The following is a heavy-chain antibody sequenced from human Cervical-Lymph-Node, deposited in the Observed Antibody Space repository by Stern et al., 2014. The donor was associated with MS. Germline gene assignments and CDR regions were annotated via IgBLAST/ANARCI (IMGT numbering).Heavy chain of an antibody. D-gene: IGHD6-19*01. Sequence: EVQLVESGGGLVQPGGSLRLSCAASGFTFSSYAMHWVRQAPGKGLEYVSAISSNGGSTYYANSVKGRFTISRDNSKNTLYLQMGSLRAEDMAVYYCAREQVAGFDYWGQGTLVTVSS. CDR3: AREQVAGFDY. CDR1: GFTFSSYA. V-gene: IGHV3-64*01. CDR2: ISSNGGST. J-gene: IGHJ4*02.